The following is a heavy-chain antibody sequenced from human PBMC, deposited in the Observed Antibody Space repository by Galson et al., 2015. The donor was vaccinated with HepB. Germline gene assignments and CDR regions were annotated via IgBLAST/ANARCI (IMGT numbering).Heavy chain of an antibody. Sequence: SLRLSCAASGFTFSSYAMSWVRQAPGKGLEWVSAISGSGGSTYYADSVKGRFTISRDNSKNTLYLQMNSLRAEDTAVYYCARAGYCSGGSCYSESSRLYYYYGMDVWGQGTTVTVSS. D-gene: IGHD2-15*01. CDR3: ARAGYCSGGSCYSESSRLYYYYGMDV. J-gene: IGHJ6*02. V-gene: IGHV3-23*01. CDR2: ISGSGGST. CDR1: GFTFSSYA.